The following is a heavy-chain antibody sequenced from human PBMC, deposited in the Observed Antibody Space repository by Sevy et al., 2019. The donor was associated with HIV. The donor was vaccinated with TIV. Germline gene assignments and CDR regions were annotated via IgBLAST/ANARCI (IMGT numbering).Heavy chain of an antibody. CDR2: FYSDGRT. CDR1: GLSVSDNY. J-gene: IGHJ6*02. V-gene: IGHV3-66*01. Sequence: GGSLRLSCAGSGLSVSDNYMNWVRQAPGKGLELVSVFYSDGRTYYADSVKGRFTISRDNSKNTLYLHMSNLRPEDTAVYYCARDRYYDASGYYYYYYGMDVWGQGTTVTVS. D-gene: IGHD3-22*01. CDR3: ARDRYYDASGYYYYYYGMDV.